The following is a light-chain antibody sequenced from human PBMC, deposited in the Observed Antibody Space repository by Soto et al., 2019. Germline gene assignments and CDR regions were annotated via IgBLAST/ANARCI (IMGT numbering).Light chain of an antibody. CDR1: QSISSN. Sequence: EILMTQSPATLSVSPGERATLSCRASQSISSNLAWYQQKPGQAPRLLIFGASNRATGIPIRFSGSGSGTDFTLTISSLDPEDFAVYYCQQRSNWPGTFGQGTKVDIK. CDR2: GAS. CDR3: QQRSNWPGT. J-gene: IGKJ1*01. V-gene: IGKV3-11*01.